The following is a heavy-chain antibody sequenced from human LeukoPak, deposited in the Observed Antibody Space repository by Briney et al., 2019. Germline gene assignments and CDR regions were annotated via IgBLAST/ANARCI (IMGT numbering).Heavy chain of an antibody. D-gene: IGHD7-27*01. CDR3: ARTAAPGLANWGFHDYFDY. CDR1: GFTVSSNY. J-gene: IGHJ4*02. V-gene: IGHV3-53*01. CDR2: IYSGGST. Sequence: GGSLRLSCAASGFTVSSNYMSWVRQAPGKGLEWVSVIYSGGSTYYADSVKGRFTISRDNSKNTLYLQMNSLRAEDTAVYYCARTAAPGLANWGFHDYFDYWGQGTLVTVSS.